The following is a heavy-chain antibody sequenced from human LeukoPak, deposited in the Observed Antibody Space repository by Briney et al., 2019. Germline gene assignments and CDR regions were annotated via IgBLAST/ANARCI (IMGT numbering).Heavy chain of an antibody. CDR1: GGSFSGYY. V-gene: IGHV4-34*01. J-gene: IGHJ5*02. Sequence: TPETLSLTCAVYGGSFSGYYWSWIRQPPGKGLEWIGEINHSGSTNYNPSLKSRVTISVDTSKNQFSLKLSSVTAADTAVYYCASCYRIAAAGTSWFDPWGQGTLVTVSS. D-gene: IGHD6-13*01. CDR2: INHSGST. CDR3: ASCYRIAAAGTSWFDP.